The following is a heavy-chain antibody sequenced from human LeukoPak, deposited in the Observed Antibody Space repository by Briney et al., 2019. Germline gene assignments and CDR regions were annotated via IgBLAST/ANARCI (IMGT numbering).Heavy chain of an antibody. CDR1: GGTFSSYA. D-gene: IGHD6-19*01. Sequence: SVKVSCKASGGTFSSYAISWVRQAPGQGLEWMGGIIPIFGTANYAQKFQGRVTITADESTSTAYMELSSLRSEDTAVYYCARGIAVAGHYYYYGMDVWGQGTTVTVSS. CDR2: IIPIFGTA. V-gene: IGHV1-69*13. CDR3: ARGIAVAGHYYYYGMDV. J-gene: IGHJ6*02.